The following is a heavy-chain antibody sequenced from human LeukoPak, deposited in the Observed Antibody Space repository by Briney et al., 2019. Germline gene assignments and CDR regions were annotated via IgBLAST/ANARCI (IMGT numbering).Heavy chain of an antibody. J-gene: IGHJ4*02. CDR3: ARGGYSGTYYFDY. CDR1: GFTFSTYG. D-gene: IGHD1-26*01. V-gene: IGHV3-33*01. CDR2: VWYDGSNI. Sequence: GGSLRLSCAASGFTFSTYGMHWVRQAPGKGLEWVAVVWYDGSNIQYVDSVKGRFTISRENSKSTLYLQIHRLTAEDTAVYYCARGGYSGTYYFDYWGQGTLVTVSS.